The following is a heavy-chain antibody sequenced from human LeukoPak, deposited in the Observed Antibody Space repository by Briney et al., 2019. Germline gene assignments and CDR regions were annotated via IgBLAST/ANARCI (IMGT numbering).Heavy chain of an antibody. CDR3: ARDGDDSSGPYFDY. Sequence: ASVKVSCKASGYTFTSYAMHWVRQAPGQRLEWMGWINAGNDNTKYSQKFQGRVTITRDTSASTAYMELSSLRSEDTAVYYCARDGDDSSGPYFDYWGQGTLVTVSS. V-gene: IGHV1-3*01. CDR2: INAGNDNT. D-gene: IGHD3-22*01. J-gene: IGHJ4*02. CDR1: GYTFTSYA.